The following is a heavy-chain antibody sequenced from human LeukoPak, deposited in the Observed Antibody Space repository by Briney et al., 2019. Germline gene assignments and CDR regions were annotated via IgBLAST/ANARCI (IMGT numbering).Heavy chain of an antibody. D-gene: IGHD3-3*01. V-gene: IGHV4-34*01. CDR1: GGSFSGYY. CDR3: ARGHSVCYDFWCRRPQGAFDI. J-gene: IGHJ3*02. Sequence: SVTLSLTCAVYGGSFSGYYWSWIRQSPDKGLEWIGEINHSGRTNYNPSLKSRVTISIDTSKNQFSLKLTSVTAADTAVYYCARGHSVCYDFWCRRPQGAFDIWGQGTMVTVSS. CDR2: INHSGRT.